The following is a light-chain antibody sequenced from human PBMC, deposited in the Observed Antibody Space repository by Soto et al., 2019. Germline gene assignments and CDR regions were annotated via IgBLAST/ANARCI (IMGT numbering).Light chain of an antibody. CDR2: GVS. CDR1: QSVSSN. Sequence: EIVMTQSPATLSVSPGERATLSCRASQSVSSNLAWFQQKPGQAPRLLIYGVSTMATGVPARFTGSGSGTEFTLTISSLQSEDFAVYYCQQYDDWPPFTFGPGTTVDIK. J-gene: IGKJ3*01. V-gene: IGKV3-15*01. CDR3: QQYDDWPPFT.